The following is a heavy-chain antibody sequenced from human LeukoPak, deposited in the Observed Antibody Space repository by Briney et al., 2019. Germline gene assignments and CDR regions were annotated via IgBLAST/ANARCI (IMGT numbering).Heavy chain of an antibody. D-gene: IGHD3-10*01. CDR1: GGSISSYY. Sequence: PSETLSLTCTVSGGSISSYYWSWIRQPPGKGLEWIGYIYYSGSTNYNPSLKSRVTISVDTSKNQFSLKLSSVTAADTAVYYCARVPTVRGVIMIFDYWGRGTLVTVSS. CDR2: IYYSGST. CDR3: ARVPTVRGVIMIFDY. V-gene: IGHV4-59*08. J-gene: IGHJ4*02.